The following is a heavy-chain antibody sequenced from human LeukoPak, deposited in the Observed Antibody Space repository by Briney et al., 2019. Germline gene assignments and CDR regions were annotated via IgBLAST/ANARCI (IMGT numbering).Heavy chain of an antibody. J-gene: IGHJ4*02. V-gene: IGHV3-23*01. CDR1: GFTFSSYG. D-gene: IGHD5-18*01. CDR2: ISGSGGNT. Sequence: PGGSLRLSCAASGFTFSSYGMSWVRRAPGKGPEWVSGISGSGGNTYYADSVKGRFTISRDNAKSSLYLQMNSLRAEDTAVYYCARASGDIVETATMGSYWGQGTLNTVSS. CDR3: ARASGDIVETATMGSY.